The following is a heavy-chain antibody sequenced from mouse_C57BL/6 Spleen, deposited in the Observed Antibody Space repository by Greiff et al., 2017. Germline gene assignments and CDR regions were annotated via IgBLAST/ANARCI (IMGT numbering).Heavy chain of an antibody. CDR2: ISSGSSTI. J-gene: IGHJ4*01. CDR1: GFTFSDYG. D-gene: IGHD1-1*01. Sequence: EVQLVESGGGLVKPGGSLKLSCAASGFTFSDYGMHWVRQAPEKGLEWVAYISSGSSTIYYADTVKGRFTISRDTAKHTLFLQMTSLRSEETAMYYCARAITSAMGYWGQRASVTVSS. CDR3: ARAITSAMGY. V-gene: IGHV5-17*01.